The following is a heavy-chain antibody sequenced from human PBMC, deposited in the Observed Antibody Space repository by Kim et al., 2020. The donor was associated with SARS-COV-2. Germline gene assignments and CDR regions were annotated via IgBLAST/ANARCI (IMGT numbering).Heavy chain of an antibody. J-gene: IGHJ6*03. CDR1: GGSFSGYY. CDR3: ARTPLDGWGSYYYYYYMDV. D-gene: IGHD6-19*01. Sequence: SETLSLTCAVYGGSFSGYYWSWIRQPPGKGLEWIGEINHSGSTNYNPSLKSRVTISVDTSKNQFSLKLSSVTAADTAVYYCARTPLDGWGSYYYYYYMDV. V-gene: IGHV4-34*01. CDR2: INHSGST.